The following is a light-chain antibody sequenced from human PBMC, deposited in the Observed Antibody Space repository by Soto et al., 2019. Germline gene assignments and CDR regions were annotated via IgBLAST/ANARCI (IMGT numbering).Light chain of an antibody. CDR1: SSDVGGYNY. CDR3: SSYAGSNNWV. Sequence: QSVLTQPPSASGSPGQSVTISCTGTSSDVGGYNYVSWYQQHPGKAPKLMIYEVSKRPSGVPDRFSGSKSGNTASLTVSGLQAEDEADYYSSSYAGSNNWVFGGGTKVTVL. J-gene: IGLJ3*02. CDR2: EVS. V-gene: IGLV2-8*01.